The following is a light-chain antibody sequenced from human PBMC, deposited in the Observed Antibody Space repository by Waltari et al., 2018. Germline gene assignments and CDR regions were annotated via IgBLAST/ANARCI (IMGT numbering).Light chain of an antibody. CDR2: WAA. Sequence: DIVMTQSPDSLAVSLGERATIICKSSQSILYRSSNRNALAWYQQKPGQPPKLLFFWAATRESGAPDRFSVSGSGTDFTLTISSLQAEDVAVYYCQQYYNAPLTFGGGTKVEIK. V-gene: IGKV4-1*01. CDR1: QSILYRSSNRNA. J-gene: IGKJ4*01. CDR3: QQYYNAPLT.